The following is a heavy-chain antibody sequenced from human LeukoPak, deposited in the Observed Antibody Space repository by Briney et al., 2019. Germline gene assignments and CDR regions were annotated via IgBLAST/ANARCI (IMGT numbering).Heavy chain of an antibody. Sequence: ASVKVSCRASGYTFTSYGISWVRQAPGQGLEWMGWISAYNGNTNYAQKFQGRVTMTRDTSTSTVYMELSSLRSEDTAVYYCARNYGDHPWFDPWGQGTLVTVSS. V-gene: IGHV1-18*01. CDR2: ISAYNGNT. D-gene: IGHD4-17*01. CDR3: ARNYGDHPWFDP. CDR1: GYTFTSYG. J-gene: IGHJ5*02.